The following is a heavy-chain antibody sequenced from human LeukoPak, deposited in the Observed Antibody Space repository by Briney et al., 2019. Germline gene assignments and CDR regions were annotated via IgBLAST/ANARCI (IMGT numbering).Heavy chain of an antibody. J-gene: IGHJ6*03. Sequence: SETLSLTCTVSGGSISSYYWSWIRQPPGKGLEWIGYIYYSGSTNYNPSLKSRVTISVDTSKNQFSLKLSSVTAADTAVYYCARGTVGDSSGYYYYYYYMDVWGKGTTVTISS. CDR1: GGSISSYY. CDR3: ARGTVGDSSGYYYYYYYMDV. V-gene: IGHV4-59*08. D-gene: IGHD3-22*01. CDR2: IYYSGST.